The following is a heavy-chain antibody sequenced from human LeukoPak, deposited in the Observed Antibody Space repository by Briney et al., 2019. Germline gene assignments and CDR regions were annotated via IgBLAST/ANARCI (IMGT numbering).Heavy chain of an antibody. CDR3: AAGGYCSGGSCYQTSENDY. Sequence: SETLSLTCTVSGGSISSYYWSWIRQPAGKGLEWIGRIYTSGSTNYNPSLKSRVTMSVDTSKNQFSLKLSSVTAADTAVYYCAAGGYCSGGSCYQTSENDYWGQGTLVTVSS. CDR1: GGSISSYY. J-gene: IGHJ4*02. CDR2: IYTSGST. V-gene: IGHV4-4*07. D-gene: IGHD2-15*01.